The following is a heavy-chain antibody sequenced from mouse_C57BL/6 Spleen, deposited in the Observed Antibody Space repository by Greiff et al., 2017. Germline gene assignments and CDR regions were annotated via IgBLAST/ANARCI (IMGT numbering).Heavy chain of an antibody. Sequence: VQLQQSGAELVKPGASVKISCKASGYAFSSYWMNWVKQRPGKGLEWIGQIYPGDGDTNYNGKFKGKATLTADKSSSTAYMQLSSLTSEDSAVYCCARPARATAWLAYWGQGTLVTVSA. CDR2: IYPGDGDT. CDR3: ARPARATAWLAY. J-gene: IGHJ3*01. CDR1: GYAFSSYW. V-gene: IGHV1-80*01. D-gene: IGHD3-1*01.